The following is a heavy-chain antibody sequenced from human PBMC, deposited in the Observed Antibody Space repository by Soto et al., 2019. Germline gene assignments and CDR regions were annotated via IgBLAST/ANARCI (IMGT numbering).Heavy chain of an antibody. J-gene: IGHJ6*03. CDR2: INDLGDTT. V-gene: IGHV3-23*01. Sequence: GGSLRLSCAGSGLTFGGNAMTWVRQAPGKGLEWVSTINDLGDTTDYTDSVKGRFTISRDNSKGTLYLQKNSLRAEDTAVYYCVRYKGHQTPDYYMDVWGKGNTVPVSS. D-gene: IGHD1-1*01. CDR3: VRYKGHQTPDYYMDV. CDR1: GLTFGGNA.